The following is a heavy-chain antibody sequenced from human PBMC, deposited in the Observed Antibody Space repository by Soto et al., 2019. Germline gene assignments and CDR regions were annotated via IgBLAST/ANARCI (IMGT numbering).Heavy chain of an antibody. D-gene: IGHD3-10*01. CDR2: ISAYNGNT. V-gene: IGHV1-18*01. J-gene: IGHJ6*02. CDR1: GYTFTSYG. CDR3: ATVCRPPWFWELSHPYYYYGMAV. Sequence: QVQLVQSGAEVKKPGASVKVSCKASGYTFTSYGISWVRQAPGQGLEWMGWISAYNGNTNYAQKLQGRVTMTTDTSTRTAYMERRSMRSDDTAVYYCATVCRPPWFWELSHPYYYYGMAVWGQGTTVTVSS.